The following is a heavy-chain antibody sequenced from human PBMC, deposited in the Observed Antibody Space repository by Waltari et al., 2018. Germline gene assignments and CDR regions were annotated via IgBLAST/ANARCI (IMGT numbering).Heavy chain of an antibody. V-gene: IGHV4-31*03. CDR1: GGSIRIGGYY. CDR3: ARAPVEQLVGWFDP. J-gene: IGHJ5*02. D-gene: IGHD6-6*01. Sequence: QVQLQESGPGLVKPSQTLSLTCTVSGGSIRIGGYYWSWIRQHPGKGLEWIGYIYYSGSTYYNPSLKSRVTISVDTSKNQFSLKLSSVTAADTAVYYCARAPVEQLVGWFDPWGQGTLVTVSS. CDR2: IYYSGST.